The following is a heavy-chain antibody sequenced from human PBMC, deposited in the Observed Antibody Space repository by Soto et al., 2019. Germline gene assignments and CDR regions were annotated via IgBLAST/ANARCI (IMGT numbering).Heavy chain of an antibody. D-gene: IGHD3-10*01. CDR3: ARGVGSGSYYNQYIWFDP. V-gene: IGHV1-18*01. CDR2: INVYNGNT. Sequence: QVQLVQSGGEVKKPGASVKVSCKASGYTFTNYGISWVRQAPGQGLEWMGWINVYNGNTKYAQKVQGRVTMTTDTSTSTAYMELSSLRSDDTAVYYCARGVGSGSYYNQYIWFDPWGQGTLVTVSS. J-gene: IGHJ5*02. CDR1: GYTFTNYG.